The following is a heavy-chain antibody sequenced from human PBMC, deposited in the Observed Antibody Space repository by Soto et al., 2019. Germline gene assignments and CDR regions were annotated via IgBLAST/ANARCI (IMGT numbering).Heavy chain of an antibody. Sequence: GASVKVSCKASGYSFTVYHMHWVRQAPGQGLEWMGWINNDSGGTKYAQKFEGRVTMSRDTSINTAYMELNNLISDDAAVYYCARVFRSGYYKYWYFDLWGRGTLVTVSS. D-gene: IGHD3-3*01. V-gene: IGHV1-2*02. CDR3: ARVFRSGYYKYWYFDL. CDR2: INNDSGGT. J-gene: IGHJ2*01. CDR1: GYSFTVYH.